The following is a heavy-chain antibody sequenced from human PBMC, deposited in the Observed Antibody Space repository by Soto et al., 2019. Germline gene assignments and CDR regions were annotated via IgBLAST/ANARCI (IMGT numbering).Heavy chain of an antibody. CDR2: ISYDGSNK. J-gene: IGHJ6*03. D-gene: IGHD2-15*01. CDR3: ARGPRSNCSGGSCYSLHYYYMDV. Sequence: GGSLRLSCAASGFTFSSYGMHWVRQAPGKGLEWVAVISYDGSNKYYADSVKGRFTISRDNSKNTLYLQMNSLRAEDTAVYYCARGPRSNCSGGSCYSLHYYYMDVWGKGTTVTVSS. CDR1: GFTFSSYG. V-gene: IGHV3-30*03.